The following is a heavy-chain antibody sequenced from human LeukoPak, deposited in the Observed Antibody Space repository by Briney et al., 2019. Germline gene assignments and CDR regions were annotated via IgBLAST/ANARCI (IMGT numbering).Heavy chain of an antibody. V-gene: IGHV1-2*02. CDR2: INPNSGGT. CDR3: ARDFNDFWSGIVDY. D-gene: IGHD3-3*01. CDR1: GCTFTGYY. J-gene: IGHJ4*02. Sequence: ASVKVSCKASGCTFTGYYMHWVRQAPGQGLEWMGWINPNSGGTNYAQKFQGRVTMTRDTSISTAYMELSRLRSDDTAVYYCARDFNDFWSGIVDYWGQGTLVTVSS.